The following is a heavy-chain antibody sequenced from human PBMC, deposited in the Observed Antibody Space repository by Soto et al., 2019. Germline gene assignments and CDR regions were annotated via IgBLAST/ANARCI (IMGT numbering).Heavy chain of an antibody. D-gene: IGHD6-19*01. CDR1: GFTFSSYA. CDR2: ISGSGGST. J-gene: IGHJ4*02. CDR3: AKVSSIAVAAADYFDY. V-gene: IGHV3-23*01. Sequence: GGSLRLSCAASGFTFSSYAMSWVRQAPGKGLEWVSAISGSGGSTYYADSVKGRFTISRDNSKNTLYLQMNSLRAEDTAVYYCAKVSSIAVAAADYFDYWGQGTQVTVS.